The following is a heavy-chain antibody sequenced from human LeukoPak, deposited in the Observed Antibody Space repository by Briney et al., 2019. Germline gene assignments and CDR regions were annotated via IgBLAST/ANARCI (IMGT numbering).Heavy chain of an antibody. V-gene: IGHV3-23*01. J-gene: IGHJ4*02. CDR1: GFTITSYA. CDR2: ISGSGDSK. D-gene: IGHD6-19*01. CDR3: TKTRGPVAVNPDF. Sequence: PGGSLRLSCAASGFTITSYAMSWVRQAPGRGLEWVSTISGSGDSKYYADSVRGRFTISRDNSRTTLYLQMNSLRADDTAVYYCTKTRGPVAVNPDFWGQGTLVTASS.